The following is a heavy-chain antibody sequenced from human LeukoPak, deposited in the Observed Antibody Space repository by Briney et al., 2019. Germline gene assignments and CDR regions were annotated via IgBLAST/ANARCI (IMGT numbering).Heavy chain of an antibody. CDR1: GGSFSGYY. CDR2: INHSGST. Sequence: PSETLSLTCAVYGGSFSGYYWSWIRQPPGKGLEWIGEINHSGSTNYSPSLKSRVTISVDTSKNQFSLKLSSVTAADTAVYYCARGTEMATIEFDPWGQGTLVTVSS. J-gene: IGHJ5*02. D-gene: IGHD5-24*01. V-gene: IGHV4-34*01. CDR3: ARGTEMATIEFDP.